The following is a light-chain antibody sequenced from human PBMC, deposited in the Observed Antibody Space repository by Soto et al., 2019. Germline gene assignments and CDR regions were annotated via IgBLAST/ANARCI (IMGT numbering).Light chain of an antibody. CDR3: TSYTSSSTLDV. Sequence: QSVLTQPPSASGSPGQSVTISCTGTSSDIGGYNFVSWYQQYPGKVPKLTIYEVNKRPSGVPDRFSGSKSGNTASLTVSGLQAEDEADYYCTSYTSSSTLDVFGTGTKVTVL. CDR1: SSDIGGYNF. J-gene: IGLJ1*01. V-gene: IGLV2-8*01. CDR2: EVN.